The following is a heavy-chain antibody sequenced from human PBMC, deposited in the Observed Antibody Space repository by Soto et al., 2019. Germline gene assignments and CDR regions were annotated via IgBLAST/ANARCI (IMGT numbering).Heavy chain of an antibody. CDR1: GFTFSSYA. V-gene: IGHV3-23*01. J-gene: IGHJ4*02. Sequence: SLRLSCAASGFTFSSYAMSWVRQAPGKVLEWVSAISGSGGSTYYADSVKGRFTISRDNSKNTLYLQMNSLRAEDTAVYYCAKDSGYDFWSGFPLPIDYWGQGTLVTVSS. CDR2: ISGSGGST. D-gene: IGHD3-3*01. CDR3: AKDSGYDFWSGFPLPIDY.